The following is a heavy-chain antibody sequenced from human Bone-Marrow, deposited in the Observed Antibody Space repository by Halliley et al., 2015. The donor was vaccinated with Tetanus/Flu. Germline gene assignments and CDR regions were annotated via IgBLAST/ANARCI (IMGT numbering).Heavy chain of an antibody. J-gene: IGHJ5*02. CDR2: IIPFLALT. Sequence: WMARIIPFLALTNYAQKFQGRVTITADKSTSTAYMGLSSLRLEDPAVYYCARIIQNWFGPWGQGTQVTVSS. V-gene: IGHV1-69*02. CDR3: ARIIQNWFGP.